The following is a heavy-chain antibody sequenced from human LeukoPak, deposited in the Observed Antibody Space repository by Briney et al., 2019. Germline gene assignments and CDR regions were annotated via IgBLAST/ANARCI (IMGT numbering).Heavy chain of an antibody. CDR3: ARARLVWSGYNYYMDV. Sequence: ASVKVSCKASGYTFTSYDINWVRQATGQGLEWMGWMNPNSGNTGYAQKFQGRVTITRNTSISTAYMELSSLRSEDTAVYYCARARLVWSGYNYYMDVWGKGTTVTVSS. CDR1: GYTFTSYD. D-gene: IGHD3-3*01. J-gene: IGHJ6*03. CDR2: MNPNSGNT. V-gene: IGHV1-8*03.